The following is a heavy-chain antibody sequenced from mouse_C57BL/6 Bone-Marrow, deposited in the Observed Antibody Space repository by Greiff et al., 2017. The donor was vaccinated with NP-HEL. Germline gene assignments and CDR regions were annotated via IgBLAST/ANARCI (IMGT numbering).Heavy chain of an antibody. CDR2: IDPENGDT. V-gene: IGHV14-4*01. J-gene: IGHJ1*03. CDR1: GFNIKDDY. CDR3: TANYGYWYFDV. Sequence: QLQQSGAELVRPGASVKLSCTASGFNIKDDYMHWVKQRPEQGLEWIGWIDPENGDTEYASKFQGKATITADTSSNTAYLQLSSLTSEDTAVYYCTANYGYWYFDVWGTGTTVTVSS. D-gene: IGHD1-1*01.